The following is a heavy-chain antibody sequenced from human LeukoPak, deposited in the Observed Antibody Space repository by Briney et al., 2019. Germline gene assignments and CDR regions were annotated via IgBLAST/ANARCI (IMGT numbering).Heavy chain of an antibody. CDR3: ARDLYGSGSYDY. Sequence: GGSLRLSCAASGFTFSGYGMHWVRQAPGKGLEWVTYLRSDGNDKYIAGSVRGRFTISRDNSKNTLSLQMNSLRVEDTAVYYCARDLYGSGSYDYWGQGTLVTVSS. J-gene: IGHJ4*02. D-gene: IGHD3-10*01. V-gene: IGHV3-30*02. CDR1: GFTFSGYG. CDR2: LRSDGNDK.